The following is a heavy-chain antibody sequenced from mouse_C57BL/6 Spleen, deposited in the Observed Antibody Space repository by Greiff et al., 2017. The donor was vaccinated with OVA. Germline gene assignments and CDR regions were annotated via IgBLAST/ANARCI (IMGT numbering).Heavy chain of an antibody. CDR3: ALIYDYDWGAY. D-gene: IGHD2-4*01. CDR1: GYTFTSYW. J-gene: IGHJ3*01. V-gene: IGHV1-59*01. CDR2: IDPSDSYT. Sequence: QVQLQQPGAELVRPGSSVKLSCKASGYTFTSYWMPWVKQRPKQGLEWIGVIDPSDSYTNYNQKFKGKATLTVDTSSSTAYMQRSSLTSEDSAVYYCALIYDYDWGAYWGQGTLVTVSA.